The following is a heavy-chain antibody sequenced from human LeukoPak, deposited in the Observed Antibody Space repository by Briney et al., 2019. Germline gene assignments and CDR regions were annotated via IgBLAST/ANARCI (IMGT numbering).Heavy chain of an antibody. Sequence: PGGSLRLSCAASGFTFSSYSMNWVRQPPGKGLEWIGSIYYSGSTYYNPSLKSRVTISVDTSKNQFSLKLSSVTAADTAVYYCARRGIVGATSDGAFDIWGQGSMVTVSS. D-gene: IGHD1-26*01. CDR3: ARRGIVGATSDGAFDI. CDR2: IYYSGST. CDR1: GFTFSSYSMN. J-gene: IGHJ3*02. V-gene: IGHV4-39*01.